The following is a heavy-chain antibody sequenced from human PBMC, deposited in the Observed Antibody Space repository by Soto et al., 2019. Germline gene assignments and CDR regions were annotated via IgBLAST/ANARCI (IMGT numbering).Heavy chain of an antibody. CDR2: IYYSGST. CDR1: GGSISSYY. CDR3: ARRWGDYFDY. V-gene: IGHV4-59*08. D-gene: IGHD3-16*01. J-gene: IGHJ4*02. Sequence: QVQLQESGPGLVKPSETLSLTCTVSGGSISSYYWSWIRQPPGKGLEWIGYIYYSGSTNYNPSLKSRVTISVDTPKTQFPLKLSSVTAADTAVYYCARRWGDYFDYWGQGTLVTVSS.